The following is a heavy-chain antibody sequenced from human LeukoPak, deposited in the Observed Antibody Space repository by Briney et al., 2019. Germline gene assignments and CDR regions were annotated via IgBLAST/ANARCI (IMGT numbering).Heavy chain of an antibody. J-gene: IGHJ4*02. CDR3: AKDDAWLQYGN. V-gene: IGHV3-23*01. D-gene: IGHD5-24*01. CDR2: ISPNGVIT. CDR1: GFTFSSHG. Sequence: GGSLRLSCAASGFTFSSHGMNWVRQAPGKGLEWVSGISPNGVITYYADSVKGRFAISRDNSKGTVYLQMNSLRPEDTAVYYCAKDDAWLQYGNWGRGTLVTVSS.